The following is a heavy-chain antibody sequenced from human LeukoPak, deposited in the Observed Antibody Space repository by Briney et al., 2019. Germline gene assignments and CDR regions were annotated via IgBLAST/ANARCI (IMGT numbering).Heavy chain of an antibody. CDR2: IYYSGST. J-gene: IGHJ6*03. CDR1: GGSISSSSYY. D-gene: IGHD1-26*01. V-gene: IGHV4-61*05. Sequence: SETLSLTCTVSGGSISSSSYYWGWIRQPPGKGLEWIGYIYYSGSTNYNPSLRSRVTISVDTSKNQFSLKLSSVTAADTAVYYCAGLSGSYGFYYMDVWGKGTTVTVSS. CDR3: AGLSGSYGFYYMDV.